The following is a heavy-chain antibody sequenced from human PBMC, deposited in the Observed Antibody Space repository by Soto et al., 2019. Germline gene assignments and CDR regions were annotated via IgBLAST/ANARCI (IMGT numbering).Heavy chain of an antibody. Sequence: GSLRLSCAASGFTFSSYSMNWVRQAPGKGLEWVSSISSSSSYIYYADSVKGRFTISRDNAKNSLYLQMNSLRAEDTAVYYCARDHPHYDYVWGSLDYWGQGTLVTVSS. CDR3: ARDHPHYDYVWGSLDY. CDR1: GFTFSSYS. J-gene: IGHJ4*02. D-gene: IGHD3-16*01. V-gene: IGHV3-21*01. CDR2: ISSSSSYI.